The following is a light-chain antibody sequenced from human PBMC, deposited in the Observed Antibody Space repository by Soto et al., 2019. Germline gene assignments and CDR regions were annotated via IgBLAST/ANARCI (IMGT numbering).Light chain of an antibody. CDR2: KAS. J-gene: IGKJ1*01. Sequence: DIKLTQSPSSLSASVGDIVTITCRASQSVNSWLAWYQQKPGRAPKLLIYKASSLESVVPSRFSGSGSETEVTLTILSLHPDDFATYSCQEYNSYSPWTFGQGTKVDIK. V-gene: IGKV1-5*03. CDR1: QSVNSW. CDR3: QEYNSYSPWT.